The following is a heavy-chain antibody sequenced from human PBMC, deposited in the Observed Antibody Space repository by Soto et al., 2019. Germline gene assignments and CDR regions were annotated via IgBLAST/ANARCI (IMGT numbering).Heavy chain of an antibody. CDR2: MNPNSGNT. CDR3: ARGERWLEKDDAFDI. CDR1: GYTFTSYD. J-gene: IGHJ3*02. Sequence: ASVKVSCTASGYTFTSYDINWVRQATGQGLEWMGWMNPNSGNTGYAQKFQGRVTMTRNTSISTAYMELSSLRSEDTAVYYCARGERWLEKDDAFDIWGQGTMVTVSS. V-gene: IGHV1-8*01. D-gene: IGHD5-12*01.